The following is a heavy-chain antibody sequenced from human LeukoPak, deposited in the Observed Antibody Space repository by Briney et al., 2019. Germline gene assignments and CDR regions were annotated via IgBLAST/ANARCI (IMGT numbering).Heavy chain of an antibody. D-gene: IGHD6-19*01. CDR2: SDPKDKT. J-gene: IGHJ5*02. V-gene: IGHV1-24*01. CDR3: GTRRLAVASAPFDH. CDR1: GRTLSQFS. Sequence: GASVKVSCKVSGRTLSQFSLQWVRQVPGKGLEWMGGSDPKDKTFYAQNFQGRVTLTEVTSTDTAYMELSSLIFEDTAVYYCGTRRLAVASAPFDHWGQGTLVTVSS.